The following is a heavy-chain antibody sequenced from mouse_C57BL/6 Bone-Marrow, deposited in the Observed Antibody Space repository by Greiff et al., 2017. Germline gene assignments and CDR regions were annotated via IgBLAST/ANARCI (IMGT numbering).Heavy chain of an antibody. Sequence: EVQLVESGPVLVKPGASVKMSCKASGYTFTDYYMNWVKQSHGKSLEWLGVINPYNGGTSYNQKFKGKAALTVDKSSSTAYMELNSLTSEDSAVYYCVYGPYYFDYWGQGTTLTVSS. V-gene: IGHV1-19*01. CDR2: INPYNGGT. CDR3: VYGPYYFDY. J-gene: IGHJ2*01. D-gene: IGHD1-1*02. CDR1: GYTFTDYY.